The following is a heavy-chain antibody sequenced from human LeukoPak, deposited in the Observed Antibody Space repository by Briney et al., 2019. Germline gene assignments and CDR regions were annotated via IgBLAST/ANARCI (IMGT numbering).Heavy chain of an antibody. J-gene: IGHJ5*02. D-gene: IGHD3-10*01. CDR3: ARGTLHYYNSAWFDP. V-gene: IGHV3-30*04. CDR2: ISYDGSNK. Sequence: GGSLRLSCAASGFTFSSYAMHWVRQAPGKGLEWVAVISYDGSNKYYADSVKGRFTISRDTAKNSLYLQMNSLRAEDTAVYYCARGTLHYYNSAWFDPWGQGTLVTVSS. CDR1: GFTFSSYA.